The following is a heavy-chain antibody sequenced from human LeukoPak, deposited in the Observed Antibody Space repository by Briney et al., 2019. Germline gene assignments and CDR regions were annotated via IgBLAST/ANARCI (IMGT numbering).Heavy chain of an antibody. Sequence: GGSLRLSCAASGFTFSSYGMHWVRQAPGKGLEWVAVILYDGGDKYYADSVKGRFTISRDNSKNTLYLQMNSLRGEDTAVYYCARTNLFVGTAVNDAFDIWGQGTMVTVSS. J-gene: IGHJ3*02. CDR1: GFTFSSYG. CDR3: ARTNLFVGTAVNDAFDI. D-gene: IGHD5-18*01. CDR2: ILYDGGDK. V-gene: IGHV3-33*01.